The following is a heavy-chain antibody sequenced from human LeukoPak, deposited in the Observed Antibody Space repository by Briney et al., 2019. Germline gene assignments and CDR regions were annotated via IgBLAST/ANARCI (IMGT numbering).Heavy chain of an antibody. Sequence: PSETLSLTCTVSGGSIIISNYYWGWIRQSPGKGLECIGKISYSGTTYYNPSLRSRVHMSVDTSKNQFSLSLSPVTAADTAVYYCARLTDFWGQGILVTVSS. CDR1: GGSIIISNYY. J-gene: IGHJ4*02. V-gene: IGHV4-39*01. CDR2: ISYSGTT. CDR3: ARLTDF.